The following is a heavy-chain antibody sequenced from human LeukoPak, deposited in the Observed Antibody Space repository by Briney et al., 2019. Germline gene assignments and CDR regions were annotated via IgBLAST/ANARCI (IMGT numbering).Heavy chain of an antibody. CDR3: AKDSPPVGYYDSSGYPGAFDI. D-gene: IGHD3-22*01. J-gene: IGHJ3*02. V-gene: IGHV3-33*06. CDR1: GFTFSSYG. Sequence: PGRSLRLSCAASGFTFSSYGFHWVRQAPGKGLEWVAVIWYDVNNKYYADSVKGRFTISRDNSKNTLYMQMNSLRAEDTAVYYCAKDSPPVGYYDSSGYPGAFDIWGQGTMVTVSS. CDR2: IWYDVNNK.